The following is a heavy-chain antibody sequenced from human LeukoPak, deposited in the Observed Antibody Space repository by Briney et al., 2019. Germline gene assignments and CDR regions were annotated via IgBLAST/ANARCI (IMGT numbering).Heavy chain of an antibody. CDR1: GFTFSSYA. CDR3: ASSEFGSSWSLFDY. D-gene: IGHD6-13*01. CDR2: ISYDGSNK. Sequence: PGGSLRLSGAASGFTFSSYAMHWVRQAPGKGLEWVAVISYDGSNKYYADSVKGRFTISRDNSKNTLYLQMNSLRAEDTAVYYCASSEFGSSWSLFDYWGQGTLVTVSS. J-gene: IGHJ4*02. V-gene: IGHV3-30-3*01.